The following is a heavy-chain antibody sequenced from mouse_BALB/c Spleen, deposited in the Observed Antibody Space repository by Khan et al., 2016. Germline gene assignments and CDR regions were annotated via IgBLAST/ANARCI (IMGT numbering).Heavy chain of an antibody. Sequence: VQLVESGAELAKPGASVKMSCKASGYTFTSYWMHWVKQRPGQGLEWIGYINPSTGYTEYNQKFKDKATLTADKSSSTAYMQLSSLTSEDSAVYYWARRERYDDFDYWGQGTTLAISS. CDR3: ARRERYDDFDY. CDR2: INPSTGYT. J-gene: IGHJ2*01. CDR1: GYTFTSYW. D-gene: IGHD2-14*01. V-gene: IGHV1-7*01.